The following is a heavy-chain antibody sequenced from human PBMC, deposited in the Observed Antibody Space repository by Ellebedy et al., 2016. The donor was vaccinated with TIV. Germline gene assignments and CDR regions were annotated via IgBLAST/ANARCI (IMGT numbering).Heavy chain of an antibody. CDR2: INHSGST. D-gene: IGHD2-15*01. J-gene: IGHJ6*02. V-gene: IGHV4-34*01. CDR1: GGSFSGYY. CDR3: ARGPGPATATDYYYYGMDV. Sequence: SETLSLXXAVYGGSFSGYYWSWIRQPPGKGLEWIGEINHSGSTNYNPSLKSRVTISVDTSKNQFSLKLSSVTAADTAVYYCARGPGPATATDYYYYGMDVWGQGTTVTVSS.